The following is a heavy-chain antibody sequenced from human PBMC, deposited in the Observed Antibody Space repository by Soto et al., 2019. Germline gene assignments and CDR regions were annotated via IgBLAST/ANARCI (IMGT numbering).Heavy chain of an antibody. D-gene: IGHD3-22*01. V-gene: IGHV4-30-4*01. CDR2: IYYSGST. Sequence: SETLSLTCTVSGGSISSGDYYWSWIRQPPGKGLEWIGYIYYSGSTYYNPSLKSRVTISVDTSKNSLYLQMNSLRAEDTAVYYCARGDYYDISGPFSDAFDIWGQGTMVNVSS. J-gene: IGHJ3*02. CDR3: ARGDYYDISGPFSDAFDI. CDR1: GGSISSGDYY.